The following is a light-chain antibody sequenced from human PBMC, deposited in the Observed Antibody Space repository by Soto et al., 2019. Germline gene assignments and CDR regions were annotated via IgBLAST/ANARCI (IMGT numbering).Light chain of an antibody. CDR2: EVN. Sequence: QSALTQPASVSASPGQSITISCTGTSSDVGGYKFVSWYQHHPGKAPKLMIYEVNNRPSGVSNRFSGSKSGNTASLTISGPQPEDEADYYCLSYTSANTRVFGGGTKVTVL. CDR1: SSDVGGYKF. V-gene: IGLV2-14*01. CDR3: LSYTSANTRV. J-gene: IGLJ3*02.